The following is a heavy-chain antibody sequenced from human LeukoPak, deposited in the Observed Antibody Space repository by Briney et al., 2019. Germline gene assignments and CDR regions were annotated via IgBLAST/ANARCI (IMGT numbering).Heavy chain of an antibody. J-gene: IGHJ4*02. V-gene: IGHV5-51*01. CDR2: IYPGDSDT. D-gene: IGHD6-6*01. CDR3: ARLVTSSSSSYFDY. CDR1: GYSFTSYW. Sequence: GESLKISCKGSGYSFTSYWIGWVRQMPGKGLEWMGIIYPGDSDTRYSPSFQGQVTLSADKSISAAYLQWSSLKASDTAMYYCARLVTSSSSSYFDYWGQGTLVTVSS.